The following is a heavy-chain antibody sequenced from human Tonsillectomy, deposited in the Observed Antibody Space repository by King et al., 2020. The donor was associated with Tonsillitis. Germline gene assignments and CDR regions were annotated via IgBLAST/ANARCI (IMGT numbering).Heavy chain of an antibody. J-gene: IGHJ4*02. D-gene: IGHD6-13*01. Sequence: VQLVQSGVEVKRPGASVKVSCKASGYTFTTYGVSWVRQVPGQGLEGMGWVSAHSGDTKYAQQYQGRVTMTTDTSTSTAYMELRSLRSDDTAVYYCARDLSWQQLADWGQGTLVIVSS. CDR3: ARDLSWQQLAD. CDR2: VSAHSGDT. CDR1: GYTFTTYG. V-gene: IGHV1-18*01.